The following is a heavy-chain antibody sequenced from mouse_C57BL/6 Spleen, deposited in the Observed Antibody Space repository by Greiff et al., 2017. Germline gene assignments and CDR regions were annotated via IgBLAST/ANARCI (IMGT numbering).Heavy chain of an antibody. CDR1: GYTFTSYT. V-gene: IGHV1-4*01. CDR3: AREGTGSSSNFDY. D-gene: IGHD4-1*01. J-gene: IGHJ2*01. CDR2: INPSSGYT. Sequence: QVQLQQSGAELARPGASVKMSCKASGYTFTSYTLHWVKQRPGQGLEWIGYINPSSGYTKSNQKFKDKATLTADKSSSTAYMQLSSLTSEDSAVYYCAREGTGSSSNFDYWGQGTTLTVSS.